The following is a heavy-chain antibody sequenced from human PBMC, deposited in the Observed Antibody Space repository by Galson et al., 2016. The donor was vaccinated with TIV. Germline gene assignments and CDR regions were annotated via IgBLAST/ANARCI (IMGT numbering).Heavy chain of an antibody. CDR3: ATELVYYYDSSGYS. Sequence: SVKVSCKVSGYTVTELSVHWVRQTPEKSLEWMGGFDPEDGETVYAQKFQGRVSMTEDTFTDTAYMELSSLVSDDTAVYYCATELVYYYDSSGYSWGQGTLVTVSS. CDR2: FDPEDGET. D-gene: IGHD3-22*01. J-gene: IGHJ4*02. V-gene: IGHV1-24*01. CDR1: GYTVTELS.